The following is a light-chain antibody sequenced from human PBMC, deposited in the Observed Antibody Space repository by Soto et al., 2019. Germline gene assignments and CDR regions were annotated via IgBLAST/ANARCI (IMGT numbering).Light chain of an antibody. CDR1: SSDVGGFNY. CDR2: EVS. CDR3: DSYTTSNTWV. Sequence: QSALTQPASVSGSPGQSITISCTGTSSDVGGFNYVSWHQQHPGKAPKLMIYEVSNRPSGVSNRFSGSKSGNTASLTISSLQAEDEADYYCDSYTTSNTWVFGGGTKLTVL. J-gene: IGLJ3*02. V-gene: IGLV2-14*01.